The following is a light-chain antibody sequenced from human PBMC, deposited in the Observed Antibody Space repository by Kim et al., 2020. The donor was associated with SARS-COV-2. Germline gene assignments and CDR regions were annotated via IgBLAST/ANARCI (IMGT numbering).Light chain of an antibody. Sequence: QSALTQPASVSGSPGQSISISCTGTSSDIGGHDSVAWYQQHPDKAPKLMIFDVRRRPSGVSNRFSGSKSGNKASLTISGLQAEDEAVYYCSSYTLSDTWVFGGGTQLTVL. V-gene: IGLV2-14*03. CDR2: DVR. CDR1: SSDIGGHDS. J-gene: IGLJ3*02. CDR3: SSYTLSDTWV.